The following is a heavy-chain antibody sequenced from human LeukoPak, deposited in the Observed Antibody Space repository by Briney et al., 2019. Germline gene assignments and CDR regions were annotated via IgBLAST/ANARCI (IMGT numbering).Heavy chain of an antibody. D-gene: IGHD3-10*01. CDR3: ARVHEIKGSGSYPFPYGMDV. V-gene: IGHV4-4*07. CDR2: IYTSGST. J-gene: IGHJ6*02. CDR1: GGSISSYY. Sequence: SETLSLTCTVSGGSISSYYWSWIRQPAGKGLEWIGRIYTSGSTNYNPSLKSRVTMSVDTSKNQFSLKLSSVTAADTAVYYCARVHEIKGSGSYPFPYGMDVWGQGTTVTVSS.